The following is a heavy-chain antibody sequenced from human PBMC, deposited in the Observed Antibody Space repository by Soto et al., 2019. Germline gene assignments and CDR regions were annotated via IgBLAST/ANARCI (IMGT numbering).Heavy chain of an antibody. J-gene: IGHJ6*02. CDR2: INAGNGNT. CDR3: AAPSVSNYYYGMDV. V-gene: IGHV1-3*01. D-gene: IGHD3-10*01. Sequence: ASVKVSCKASGYTFTSYAMHWVRQAPGQRLEWMGWINAGNGNTKYSQKFQGRVTITRDTSASTAYMELSSLRSEDTAVYYCAAPSVSNYYYGMDVWGQGTTVTVSS. CDR1: GYTFTSYA.